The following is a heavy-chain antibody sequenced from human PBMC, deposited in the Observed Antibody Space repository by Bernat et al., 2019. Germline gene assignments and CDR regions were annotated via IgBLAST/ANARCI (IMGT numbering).Heavy chain of an antibody. J-gene: IGHJ6*03. CDR2: INSDGSST. V-gene: IGHV3-74*01. D-gene: IGHD4-23*01. Sequence: EVQLVESGGGLVQPGGSLRLSCAASGFTFSSYWMHWFRQAPGKGLVWVSRINSDGSSTSYADSVKGRFTISRANAKNTLYLPMNSLRAEDAAVYYCAREGGVKLPTYYYYMDVWGKGTTVTVSS. CDR1: GFTFSSYW. CDR3: AREGGVKLPTYYYYMDV.